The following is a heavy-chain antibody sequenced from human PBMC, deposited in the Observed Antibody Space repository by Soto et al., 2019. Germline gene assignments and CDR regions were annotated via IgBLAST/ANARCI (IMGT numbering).Heavy chain of an antibody. D-gene: IGHD6-13*01. J-gene: IGHJ4*02. V-gene: IGHV4-34*01. CDR2: LNHSGST. CDR1: GGSVSGHY. Sequence: QVQLQQWGAGLLKPSETLSLTCAVSGGSVSGHYWSWIRHPPGKGLEWIGELNHSGSTNYNPSLTSRVTISVDTSKNQFSLKLSSVTAADTAVYFCARVGALGSSSCFDYWGQGTLVTVSS. CDR3: ARVGALGSSSCFDY.